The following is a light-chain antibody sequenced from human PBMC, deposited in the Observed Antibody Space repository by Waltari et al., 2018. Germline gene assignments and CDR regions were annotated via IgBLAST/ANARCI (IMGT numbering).Light chain of an antibody. V-gene: IGLV1-51*01. CDR1: SSNIEHNY. J-gene: IGLJ1*01. Sequence: QSVLTQPPSVSAAPGQRVTISCSGSSSNIEHNYVSWYQQLPGTAPKLFIFDDNKRSSGLPDRFSGAKSGTSATLDITGLQTGDEADYYCGTWDTSLSAYVFGTGTKVTVL. CDR3: GTWDTSLSAYV. CDR2: DDN.